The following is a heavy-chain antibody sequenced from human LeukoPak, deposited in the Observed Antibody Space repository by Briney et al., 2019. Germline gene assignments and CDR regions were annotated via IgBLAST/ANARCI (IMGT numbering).Heavy chain of an antibody. CDR2: INPNSGGT. J-gene: IGHJ6*04. D-gene: IGHD2-8*01. V-gene: IGHV1-2*02. CDR3: AWDPPGYCTNGVCYGLDV. CDR1: GYTFTGYY. Sequence: GASVKVSCKSSGYTFTGYYMHWVRQAPAQGLEGMGLINPNSGGTNYAQKFQARVTMTRVMSISTAYMELRRLRSDDTAVYDWAWDPPGYCTNGVCYGLDVWGKGTTVTVSS.